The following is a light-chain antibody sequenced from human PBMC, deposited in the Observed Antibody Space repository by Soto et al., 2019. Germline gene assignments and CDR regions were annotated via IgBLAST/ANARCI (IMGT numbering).Light chain of an antibody. J-gene: IGKJ1*01. CDR2: KAS. V-gene: IGKV1-5*03. CDR3: QHYNSYSEA. CDR1: QTISSW. Sequence: DIQMTQSPSTLSGPLRDRVTIACRASQTISSWLAWYQQKPGKAPKLMIYKASTLKSGVPSRFSGSGSGTEFTLTISSLQPDDFATYYCQHYNSYSEALGQGTKVDIK.